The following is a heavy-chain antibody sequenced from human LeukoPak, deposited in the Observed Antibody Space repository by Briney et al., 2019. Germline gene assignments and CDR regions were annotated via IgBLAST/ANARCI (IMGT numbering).Heavy chain of an antibody. V-gene: IGHV3-30*02. CDR2: IRYDGSKK. J-gene: IGHJ3*02. CDR1: GFTFSIYA. Sequence: GGSLRLSCAASGFTFSIYAMHWVRQAPGKGLEWVAFIRYDGSKKYYADSVKGRFTVSRDNSKNTLYLQMNSLRGEDTAVYYCAKGSYYGFDDAFDIWGQGTMVTVSS. CDR3: AKGSYYGFDDAFDI. D-gene: IGHD2/OR15-2a*01.